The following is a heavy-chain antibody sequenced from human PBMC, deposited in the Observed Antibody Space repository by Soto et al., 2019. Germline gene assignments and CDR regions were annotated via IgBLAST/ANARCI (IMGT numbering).Heavy chain of an antibody. V-gene: IGHV3-30*18. D-gene: IGHD6-19*01. J-gene: IGHJ4*02. CDR3: ANSWWDWLAPYFFDY. CDR2: ISYDGSNK. Sequence: GGSLRLSCAASGFIFICYGMHWVRQAPGKGLEWVAVISYDGSNKYYADSVKGRFTVSRDNSKNTLYLQMNSLRAEDTAVYYCANSWWDWLAPYFFDYCGQGTLVTGS. CDR1: GFIFICYG.